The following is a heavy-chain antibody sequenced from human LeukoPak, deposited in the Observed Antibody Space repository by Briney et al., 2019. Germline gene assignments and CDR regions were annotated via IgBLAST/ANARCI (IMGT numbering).Heavy chain of an antibody. CDR1: GYTFTNYD. Sequence: GASVKVSCKASGYTFTNYDINWVRQATGQGLEWMGWVSPNSGITGYAQSFQGRVTMTGNTSISTAYMELSSLTSEDTAVYYCATGRTTVSDYWGQGTPVTTSS. CDR3: ATGRTTVSDY. D-gene: IGHD4-17*01. CDR2: VSPNSGIT. V-gene: IGHV1-8*01. J-gene: IGHJ4*02.